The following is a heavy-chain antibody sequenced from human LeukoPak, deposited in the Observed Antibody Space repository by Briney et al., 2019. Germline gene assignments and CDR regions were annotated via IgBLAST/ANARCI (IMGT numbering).Heavy chain of an antibody. Sequence: GGSLRLSCAASGFTFSSYWMHWVRQAPGKGLVWVSRINSDGSSTSYADSVKGRFTISRDNAKNTLYLQMNSLRAEDTAVYYCARAGSSSWYRSPWGGDYGMDVWGQGTTVTVSS. V-gene: IGHV3-74*01. D-gene: IGHD6-13*01. CDR1: GFTFSSYW. J-gene: IGHJ6*02. CDR2: INSDGSST. CDR3: ARAGSSSWYRSPWGGDYGMDV.